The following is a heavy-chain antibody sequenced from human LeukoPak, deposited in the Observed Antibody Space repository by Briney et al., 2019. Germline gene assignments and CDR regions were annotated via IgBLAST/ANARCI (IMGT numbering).Heavy chain of an antibody. CDR2: IYWNDDK. CDR1: GFSLSTSGVG. V-gene: IGHV2-5*01. J-gene: IGHJ6*03. D-gene: IGHD2-2*02. Sequence: SGPTLVNPTQTLTLTCTLSGFSLSTSGVGVGWIRQPPGKALEWLALIYWNDDKRYSPSLKSRLTITKDTSKNQVVLTMTNMDPVHTATYYCGHSLYNYYYYYTDVWGKGTRSPSP. CDR3: GHSLYNYYYYYTDV.